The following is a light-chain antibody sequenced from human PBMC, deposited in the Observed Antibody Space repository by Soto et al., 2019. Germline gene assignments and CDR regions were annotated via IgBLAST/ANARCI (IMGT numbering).Light chain of an antibody. J-gene: IGKJ2*01. CDR3: QQYSSFVT. V-gene: IGKV1-5*03. CDR1: QSISSW. CDR2: MAS. Sequence: DIQMTQSPSTLSASVGDRVTITCRASQSISSWLAWYQQKPGKAPKLLIYMASTLQSGVPSRFSGSGSGTEFTLTISGLQPDDFATYYCQQYSSFVTFGQGTKLEIK.